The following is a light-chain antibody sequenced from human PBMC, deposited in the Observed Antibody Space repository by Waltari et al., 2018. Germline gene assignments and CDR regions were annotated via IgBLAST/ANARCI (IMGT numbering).Light chain of an antibody. Sequence: EIVLTQSPATLSLSPGDTATLSCRASQSLSGVLGWYLDWYQQKPGQAPRRLMHIGSRRANRTPDRFSGSGSGTDFTLIISGLEPEDLAVYYCQQYGTSPPITFGQGTRLEIK. CDR1: QSLSGVLGWY. CDR2: IGS. CDR3: QQYGTSPPIT. J-gene: IGKJ5*01. V-gene: IGKV3-20*01.